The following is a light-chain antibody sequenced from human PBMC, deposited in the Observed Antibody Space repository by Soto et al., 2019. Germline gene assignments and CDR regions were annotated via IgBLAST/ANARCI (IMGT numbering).Light chain of an antibody. Sequence: EIVMTQSPATLSVSPGERATLSCRASQSINTNLAWYQQKPGQAPRILIYSASTRATGIPARVSGSGSGTEFSITISSQQSEDFEVYYCQQYNDWPPMYTFGQGTKLEMK. V-gene: IGKV3-15*01. CDR3: QQYNDWPPMYT. CDR1: QSINTN. CDR2: SAS. J-gene: IGKJ2*01.